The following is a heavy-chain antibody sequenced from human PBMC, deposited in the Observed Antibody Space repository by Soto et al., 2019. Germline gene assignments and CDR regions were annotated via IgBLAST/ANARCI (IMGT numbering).Heavy chain of an antibody. J-gene: IGHJ6*02. D-gene: IGHD6-13*01. CDR3: ARGPRIAAAGPAAYYYYGRDV. V-gene: IGHV3-30-3*01. Sequence: QVQLVESGGGVVQPGRSLRLSCAASGFTFSSYAMHWVRQAPGKGLEWVAVISYVGSNKYYADSVKGRFTISRDNSKNTLYLQMNSLRAEDTTVYYCARGPRIAAAGPAAYYYYGRDVWGQGTTVTVSS. CDR2: ISYVGSNK. CDR1: GFTFSSYA.